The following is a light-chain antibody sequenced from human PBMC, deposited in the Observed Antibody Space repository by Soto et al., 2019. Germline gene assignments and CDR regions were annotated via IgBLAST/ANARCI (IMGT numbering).Light chain of an antibody. CDR1: QSISSH. CDR3: QQRYSMPLT. CDR2: EAS. J-gene: IGKJ3*01. V-gene: IGKV1-39*01. Sequence: DIQMTQSPSSLSASVGDKVTITCRASQSISSHLNWYQQKPGKAPQLLIYEASSLRGGVPSRFSGRGAGTDFTLTISRLQADDFAIYYCQQRYSMPLTFGPGTRVDIK.